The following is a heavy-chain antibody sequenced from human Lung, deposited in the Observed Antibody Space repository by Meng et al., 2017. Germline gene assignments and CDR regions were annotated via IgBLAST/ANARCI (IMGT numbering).Heavy chain of an antibody. Sequence: QVQLPEWGPALVKPSQTLSLTCTVSGGSISSRNYYWSWIRQPPGKGLEWSGHIYNSGSTYYNPSLKSRITISVDTSKNQFSLKLSSVTAADTAVYYCARGQKGYFDLWGRGTLVTVSS. CDR2: IYNSGST. J-gene: IGHJ2*01. CDR1: GGSISSRNYY. V-gene: IGHV4-30-4*01. CDR3: ARGQKGYFDL.